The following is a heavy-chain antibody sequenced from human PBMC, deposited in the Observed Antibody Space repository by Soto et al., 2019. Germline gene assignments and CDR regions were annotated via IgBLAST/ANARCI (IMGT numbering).Heavy chain of an antibody. J-gene: IGHJ4*02. V-gene: IGHV3-23*01. Sequence: GSLRLSCAASGFIFRNYAMSWVRQAPGKGLEGVSTISDSGFRTDYADSVKGRFTISRDNSKNTLYLEMNSLRAEDTAVYYCAKHTWGYNYFDYWGQATLVTVSS. D-gene: IGHD3-16*01. CDR2: ISDSGFRT. CDR1: GFIFRNYA. CDR3: AKHTWGYNYFDY.